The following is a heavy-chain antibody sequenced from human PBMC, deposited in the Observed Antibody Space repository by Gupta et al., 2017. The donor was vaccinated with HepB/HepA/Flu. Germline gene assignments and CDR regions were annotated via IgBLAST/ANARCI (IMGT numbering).Heavy chain of an antibody. CDR2: ISGSTNST. J-gene: IGHJ5*02. D-gene: IGHD4-17*01. CDR3: AKGRRATGATNWFDP. V-gene: IGHV3-23*01. Sequence: EVQLLESGGGLVQPGGSLRLSCAASGFIFRNYGMTWVRQAPGKGLEWVSVISGSTNSTYYADSVKGRFTIFRDNSKNILYLQMNSLRADDTAVYYCAKGRRATGATNWFDPWGQGTLVIVSS. CDR1: GFIFRNYG.